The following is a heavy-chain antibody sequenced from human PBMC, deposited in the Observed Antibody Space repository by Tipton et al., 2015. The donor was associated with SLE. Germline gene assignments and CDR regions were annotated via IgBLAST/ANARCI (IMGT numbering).Heavy chain of an antibody. CDR1: GGSINSHY. CDR3: ARGMLTWRGAIIGVDV. CDR2: ISYGGAT. Sequence: TLSLTCSVSGGSINSHYWIWIRQPPGKGLEWIGYISYGGATNYNPSLKSRVTISVDPAKNQFSLKLTSVTAADTAVYYCARGMLTWRGAIIGVDVWGQGTSVNVSS. D-gene: IGHD2-8*01. V-gene: IGHV4-59*08. J-gene: IGHJ6*02.